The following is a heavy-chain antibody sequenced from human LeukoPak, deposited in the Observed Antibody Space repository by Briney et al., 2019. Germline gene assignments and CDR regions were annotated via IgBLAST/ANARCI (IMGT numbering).Heavy chain of an antibody. CDR1: GGTFTIYA. J-gene: IGHJ6*02. Sequence: SSERRSSTTSGGTFTIYAISCVRQAPGQRLERGGESIPIFGIANYAQKFQGRVTITADKPTSTAYMELSSLRSEDTAVYYCARESVKYWEPGASDGMDVWGQGTTVTVSS. CDR2: SIPIFGIA. V-gene: IGHV1-69*17. CDR3: ARESVKYWEPGASDGMDV. D-gene: IGHD1-26*01.